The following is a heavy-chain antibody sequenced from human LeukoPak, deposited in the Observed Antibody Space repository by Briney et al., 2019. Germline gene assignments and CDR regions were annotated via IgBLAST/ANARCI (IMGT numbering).Heavy chain of an antibody. CDR3: ARVVYNYDSSGYSYYFDY. Sequence: ASVKVSCKASGYTFTSYDINWVRQATGQGLEWMGWMNPNSGNTGYAQNFQGRVTMTRNTSISTAYMELSSLRSEDTAVYYCARVVYNYDSSGYSYYFDYWGQGTLVTVSS. CDR1: GYTFTSYD. D-gene: IGHD3-22*01. CDR2: MNPNSGNT. J-gene: IGHJ4*02. V-gene: IGHV1-8*01.